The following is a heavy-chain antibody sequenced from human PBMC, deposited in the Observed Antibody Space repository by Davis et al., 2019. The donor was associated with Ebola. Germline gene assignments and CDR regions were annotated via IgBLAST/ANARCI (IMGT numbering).Heavy chain of an antibody. CDR1: GYTLTELS. CDR2: INPSGGST. D-gene: IGHD2-2*01. V-gene: IGHV1-46*01. Sequence: ASVKVSCKVSGYTLTELSMHWVRQAPGQGLEWMGIINPSGGSTSYAQKFQGRVTMTRDTSTSTVYMELSSLRSEDTAVYYCARDGGDCSSTSCYGFDYWGQGTLVTVSS. CDR3: ARDGGDCSSTSCYGFDY. J-gene: IGHJ4*02.